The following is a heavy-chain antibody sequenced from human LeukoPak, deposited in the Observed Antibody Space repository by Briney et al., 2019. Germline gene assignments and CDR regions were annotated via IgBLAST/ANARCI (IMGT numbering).Heavy chain of an antibody. V-gene: IGHV4-59*01. CDR1: GGSISNYY. CDR2: IYYSGST. Sequence: PSETLSLTCIVSGGSISNYYWSWIRQPPGKGLEWIGYIYYSGSTNYNPSLKSRVTISVDTSKNQFSLKLSSVTAPDTAVYYCARVAYYYGSGSHRAFDYWGQGTLVTVSS. D-gene: IGHD3-10*01. J-gene: IGHJ4*02. CDR3: ARVAYYYGSGSHRAFDY.